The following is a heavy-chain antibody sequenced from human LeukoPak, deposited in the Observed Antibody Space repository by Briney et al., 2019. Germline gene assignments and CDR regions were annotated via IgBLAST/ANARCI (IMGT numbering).Heavy chain of an antibody. V-gene: IGHV3-53*01. Sequence: PGGSLRLSCAATGLTVSSNYMSWVRQAPGKRLEWVSVFYNGINTYYADSVKGRFTISRDNAKNSLYLQMNSLRDEDTAVYYCARIYGGNPRKGHFDYWGQGTLVTVSS. CDR2: FYNGINT. CDR1: GLTVSSNY. J-gene: IGHJ4*02. D-gene: IGHD4-23*01. CDR3: ARIYGGNPRKGHFDY.